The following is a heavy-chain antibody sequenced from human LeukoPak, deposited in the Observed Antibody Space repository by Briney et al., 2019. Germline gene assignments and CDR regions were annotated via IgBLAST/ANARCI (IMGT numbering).Heavy chain of an antibody. J-gene: IGHJ3*02. V-gene: IGHV4-59*11. D-gene: IGHD3-10*01. CDR3: ARVLGGASLEAFDI. CDR1: GGSISGHY. Sequence: SETLSLTCTASGGSISGHYWTWIRQPPGKGLECIGYIHYSGSTNFNPSLKRWVTMSVDTSENQFSLMVTSVTAADTAMYYCARVLGGASLEAFDIWGPGTMVTVSS. CDR2: IHYSGST.